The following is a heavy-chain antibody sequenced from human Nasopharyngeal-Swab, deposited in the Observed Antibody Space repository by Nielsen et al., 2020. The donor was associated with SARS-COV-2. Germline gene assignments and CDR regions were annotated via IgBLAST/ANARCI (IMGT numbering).Heavy chain of an antibody. D-gene: IGHD2-21*02. CDR1: GFSFSTYA. CDR3: AKVVRGYCGGDCPDWYFDL. V-gene: IGHV3-23*01. Sequence: GESLKISCVAPGFSFSTYAIHWVRQAPGKGPEWVSAISGSGGSTYYADSVKGRFTISRDNSKNTLYLQMNSLRAEDTAVYYCAKVVRGYCGGDCPDWYFDLWGRGTLVTVSS. J-gene: IGHJ2*01. CDR2: ISGSGGST.